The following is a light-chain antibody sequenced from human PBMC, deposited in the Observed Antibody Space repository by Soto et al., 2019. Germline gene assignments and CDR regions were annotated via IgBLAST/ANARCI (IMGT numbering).Light chain of an antibody. J-gene: IGLJ1*01. CDR2: LNSDGSH. Sequence: QLVLTQSPSASASLGASVKLTCTLSSGHSSYPIAWHQQQPEKGPRYLMKLNSDGSHSKGDGIPDRFSGSSSGAERYLTISRLQSEDAADYYCQPWGAGIHYVFGTGTKVTVL. CDR3: QPWGAGIHYV. CDR1: SGHSSYP. V-gene: IGLV4-69*01.